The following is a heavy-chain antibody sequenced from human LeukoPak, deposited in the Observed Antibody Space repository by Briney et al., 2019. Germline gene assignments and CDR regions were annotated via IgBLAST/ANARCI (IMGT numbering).Heavy chain of an antibody. Sequence: PSGTLSLTCTVSGGSIRGYYWSWIRQPPGKGMEWIGYIYDSGNPKYNPSLKTPVTTSTATSKNQFSLKLSSVPAADTAVYYCAPGESDYWGQGTLVTLSS. D-gene: IGHD2-21*01. V-gene: IGHV4-59*13. J-gene: IGHJ4*02. CDR3: APGESDY. CDR1: GGSIRGYY. CDR2: IYDSGNP.